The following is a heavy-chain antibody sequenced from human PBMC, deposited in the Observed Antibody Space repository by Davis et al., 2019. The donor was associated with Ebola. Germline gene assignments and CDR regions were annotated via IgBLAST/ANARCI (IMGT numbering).Heavy chain of an antibody. D-gene: IGHD6-6*01. Sequence: SETLSLTCTVSGGSISSSSYYWGWIRQPPGKGLEWIGCIYYSGSTYYNPSLKSRVTISVDTSKHQFSLKLSSVTAAGTAVYYCARLRGRIAARLWGQGTLVTVSS. CDR1: GGSISSSSYY. V-gene: IGHV4-39*01. CDR2: IYYSGST. J-gene: IGHJ4*02. CDR3: ARLRGRIAARL.